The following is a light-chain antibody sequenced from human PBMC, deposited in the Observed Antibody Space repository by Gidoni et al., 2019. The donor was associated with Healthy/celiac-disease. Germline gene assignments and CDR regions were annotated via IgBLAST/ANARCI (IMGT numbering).Light chain of an antibody. J-gene: IGKJ4*01. CDR3: QQRSNWPPGT. V-gene: IGKV3-11*01. CDR1: QSVSSY. CDR2: DAA. Sequence: EIVLTQSPATLSLSPGERATLSCRASQSVSSYLDWYPQKPGQAPRLLIYDAANRATGIPARFSGSGSGTDFTLTISSLEPEDFAVYYCQQRSNWPPGTFGGGTKVEIK.